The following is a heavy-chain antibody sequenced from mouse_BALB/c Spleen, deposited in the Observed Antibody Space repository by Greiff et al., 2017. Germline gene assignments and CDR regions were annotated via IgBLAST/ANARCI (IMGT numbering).Heavy chain of an antibody. D-gene: IGHD2-1*01. J-gene: IGHJ3*01. CDR1: GFDFSRYW. CDR3: ARLYGNYRTY. CDR2: INPDSSTI. V-gene: IGHV4-1*02. Sequence: EVKLQESGGGLVQPGGSLKLSCAASGFDFSRYWMSWVRQAPGKGLEWIGEINPDSSTINYTPSLKDKFIISRDNAKNTLYLQMSKVRSEDTALYYCARLYGNYRTYWGQGTLVTVSA.